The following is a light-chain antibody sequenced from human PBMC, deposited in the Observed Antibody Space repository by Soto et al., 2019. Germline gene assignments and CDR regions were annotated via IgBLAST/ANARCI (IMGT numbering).Light chain of an antibody. J-gene: IGKJ1*01. CDR1: QSVNSRY. V-gene: IGKV3-20*01. CDR2: GAS. Sequence: EIVLTQSPGTLSLSPGERATLSCRASQSVNSRYLAWYQQKLGQAPRLLIYGASNRATGIPDRFSGSGSGTDFTLTINRLEPEDFAVYYCQQYDTSPRTFGQGTKVEI. CDR3: QQYDTSPRT.